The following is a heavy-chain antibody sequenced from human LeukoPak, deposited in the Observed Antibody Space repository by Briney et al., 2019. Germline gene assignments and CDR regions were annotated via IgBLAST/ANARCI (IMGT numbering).Heavy chain of an antibody. V-gene: IGHV3-30*18. Sequence: GGSLRLSCAASGFIFISYGMHWVRQAPGKGLEWVGVISDDGRNKKYADSVKGRFTISRDNSKDTLYLQMNSLRDEDTAVYYCAKRPSDYGDYVSYFEYWGQGTLVTVSS. CDR2: ISDDGRNK. D-gene: IGHD4-17*01. CDR1: GFIFISYG. J-gene: IGHJ4*02. CDR3: AKRPSDYGDYVSYFEY.